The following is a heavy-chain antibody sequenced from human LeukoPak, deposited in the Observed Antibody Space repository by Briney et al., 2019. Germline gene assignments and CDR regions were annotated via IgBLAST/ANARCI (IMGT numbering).Heavy chain of an antibody. CDR2: INPSGGST. CDR3: ARDGSGYDFWSGYYTTYYYYYYMDV. V-gene: IGHV1-46*01. D-gene: IGHD3-3*01. Sequence: ASVKVSCKASGYTFTGYYMHWVRQAPGQGLEWMGIINPSGGSTSYAQKFQGRVTMTRDMSTSTVYMELSSLRSEDTAVYYCARDGSGYDFWSGYYTTYYYYYYMDVWGKGTTVTVSS. J-gene: IGHJ6*03. CDR1: GYTFTGYY.